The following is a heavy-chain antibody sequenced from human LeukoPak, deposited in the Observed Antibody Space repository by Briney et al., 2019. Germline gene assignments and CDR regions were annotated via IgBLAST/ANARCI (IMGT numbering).Heavy chain of an antibody. CDR1: GGSISGYF. V-gene: IGHV4-4*08. D-gene: IGHD1-26*01. CDR2: IHASGST. CDR3: ARGRPVTGSFYFDY. Sequence: PSETLSLTCTVSGGSISGYFWSWIRQPPGKGLEWIGYIHASGSTNQSPSLKSRVTISVGTSKNQFSLKLTSVTAADTAVYYCARGRPVTGSFYFDYWGQGTLVTVSS. J-gene: IGHJ4*02.